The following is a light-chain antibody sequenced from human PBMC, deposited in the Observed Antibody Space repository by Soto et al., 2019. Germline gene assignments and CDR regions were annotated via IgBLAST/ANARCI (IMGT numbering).Light chain of an antibody. J-gene: IGKJ5*01. CDR1: QSVSSSY. Sequence: MVLTHSPGTLSLSPGERATLSCRASQSVSSSYLAWYQQKPGQAPRLLIYGASSRATGIPDRFSGSGSGTDFTLTISRLEPEDFAVYYCQQYGSSPPITFGQGTDWRL. CDR2: GAS. V-gene: IGKV3-20*01. CDR3: QQYGSSPPIT.